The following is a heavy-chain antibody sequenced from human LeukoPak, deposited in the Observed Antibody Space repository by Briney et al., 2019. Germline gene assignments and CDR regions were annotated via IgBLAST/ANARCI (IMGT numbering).Heavy chain of an antibody. CDR2: ISAYNGNT. CDR3: ARDEGSAVLRFLEWTDAFDI. D-gene: IGHD3-3*01. CDR1: GYTFTSYG. V-gene: IGHV1-18*01. J-gene: IGHJ3*02. Sequence: ASVKVSCKASGYTFTSYGISWVRQAPGQGLEWMGWISAYNGNTNYAQRLQGRVTMTTDTSTSTAYMVLRSLRSDDTAVYYCARDEGSAVLRFLEWTDAFDIWGQGTMVTVSS.